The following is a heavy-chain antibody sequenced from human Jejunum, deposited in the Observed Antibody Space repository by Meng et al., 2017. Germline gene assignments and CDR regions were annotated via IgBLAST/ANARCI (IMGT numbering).Heavy chain of an antibody. CDR2: SKNDGSST. Sequence: GESLKISCAASGFTFNSYWMHWVRQGPGKGLVWVSQSKNDGSSTDYAESVKGRFTISRDNAKNMLYLQMNSLRAEDTAVYYCARGRYASGGFDYWGQGTLVTVSS. CDR1: GFTFNSYW. CDR3: ARGRYASGGFDY. V-gene: IGHV3-74*01. D-gene: IGHD2-2*01. J-gene: IGHJ4*02.